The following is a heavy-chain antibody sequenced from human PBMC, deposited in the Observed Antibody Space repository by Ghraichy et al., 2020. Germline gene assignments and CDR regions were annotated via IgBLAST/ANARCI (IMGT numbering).Heavy chain of an antibody. V-gene: IGHV3-7*03. D-gene: IGHD3-22*01. Sequence: GGSLRLSCAASGFTSATYWMNWVRQAPGKGLEWVANINQDGYKTYYVDSVKGRFSISRDNAKNSLYLQMNSLRVEDTAIYYCARGLNYYDSSDYFFEYWGERSLVTVSS. CDR2: INQDGYKT. J-gene: IGHJ4*02. CDR3: ARGLNYYDSSDYFFEY. CDR1: GFTSATYW.